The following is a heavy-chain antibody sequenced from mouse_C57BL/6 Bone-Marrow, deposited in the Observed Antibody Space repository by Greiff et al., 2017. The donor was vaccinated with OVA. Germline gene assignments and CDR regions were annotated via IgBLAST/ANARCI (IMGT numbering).Heavy chain of an antibody. V-gene: IGHV6-3*01. CDR2: IRLKSDNYAT. J-gene: IGHJ3*01. Sequence: EVMLVESGGGLVQPGGSMKLSCVASGFTFSNYWMNWVRQSPEKGLEWVAQIRLKSDNYATHYAESVKGRFTISRDDSKSSVYLQMNNLRAEDTGIYYCTGSYYYGSPFAYWGQGTLVTVSA. D-gene: IGHD1-1*01. CDR3: TGSYYYGSPFAY. CDR1: GFTFSNYW.